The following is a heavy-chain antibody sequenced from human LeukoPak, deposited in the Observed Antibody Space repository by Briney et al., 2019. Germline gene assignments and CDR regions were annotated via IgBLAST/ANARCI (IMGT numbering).Heavy chain of an antibody. J-gene: IGHJ4*02. CDR2: IYYSGST. D-gene: IGHD5-18*01. Sequence: SGTLSLTCTVSGGSISSSSYYWGWIRQPPGKGLEWIGSIYYSGSTYYNPSLKSRVTISVDTSKNQFSLKLSSVTAADTAVYYCASRGYSYGHENDYWGQGTLVTVSS. V-gene: IGHV4-39*01. CDR3: ASRGYSYGHENDY. CDR1: GGSISSSSYY.